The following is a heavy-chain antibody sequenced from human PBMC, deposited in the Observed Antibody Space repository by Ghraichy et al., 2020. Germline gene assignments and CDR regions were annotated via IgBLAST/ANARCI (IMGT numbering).Heavy chain of an antibody. V-gene: IGHV3-9*01. D-gene: IGHD6-19*01. Sequence: GGSLRLSCAASGFTFDDYAMHWVQQAPGKGLEWVSGISWNSGSIGYADSVKGRFTISRDNAKNSLYLQMNSLRAEDTALYYCAKDIGSSGWYDAFDIWGQGTMVTVSS. CDR2: ISWNSGSI. CDR3: AKDIGSSGWYDAFDI. J-gene: IGHJ3*02. CDR1: GFTFDDYA.